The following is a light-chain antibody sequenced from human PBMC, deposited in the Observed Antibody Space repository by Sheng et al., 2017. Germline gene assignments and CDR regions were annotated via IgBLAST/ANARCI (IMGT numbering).Light chain of an antibody. V-gene: IGKV3D-15*01. Sequence: IVMTQSPATLSVSPGERVTLSCRASQSVSRNLAWYQQKPGQAPRLLIYDASTRATNIPARFSGSGSGTDFTLTISSLQSEDFAVYYCQQYINWPPMYTFGQGTKLEI. J-gene: IGKJ2*01. CDR1: QSVSRN. CDR2: DAS. CDR3: QQYINWPPMYT.